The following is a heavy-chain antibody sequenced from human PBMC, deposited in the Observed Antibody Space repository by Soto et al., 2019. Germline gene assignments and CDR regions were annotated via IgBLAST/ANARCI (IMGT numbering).Heavy chain of an antibody. CDR2: ISGSGGST. CDR1: GFTFSSYA. V-gene: IGHV3-23*01. Sequence: GGSLRLSCAASGFTFSSYAMSWVRQAPGKGLEWVSAISGSGGSTYYADSVKGRFTISRDNSKNTLYLQMNSLRAEDTAVYYCAKPAPYDFWSGIGDWFDPWGQGTLVTVSS. J-gene: IGHJ5*02. D-gene: IGHD3-3*01. CDR3: AKPAPYDFWSGIGDWFDP.